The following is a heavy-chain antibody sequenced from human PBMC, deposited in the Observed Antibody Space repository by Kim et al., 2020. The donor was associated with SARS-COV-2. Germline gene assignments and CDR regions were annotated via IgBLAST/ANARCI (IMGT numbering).Heavy chain of an antibody. V-gene: IGHV3-30*04. CDR3: AKAVSSYSAMDV. CDR1: GFIFSNSA. CDR2: ISYDGTNK. J-gene: IGHJ6*02. D-gene: IGHD3-10*01. Sequence: GGSLRLSCAASGFIFSNSAMPWVRQAPGKGLEWVAVISYDGTNKHYPGSVKGRFTISRDNSKNTLLLQLDSLRVEDTAIYYCAKAVSSYSAMDVWGQGATVTVSS.